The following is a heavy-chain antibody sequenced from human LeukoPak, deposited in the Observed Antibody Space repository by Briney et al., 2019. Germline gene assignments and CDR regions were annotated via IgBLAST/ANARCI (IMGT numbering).Heavy chain of an antibody. CDR2: IRGDGRST. D-gene: IGHD6-19*01. J-gene: IGHJ4*02. CDR1: GFSFSAYI. CDR3: TRRYGGHSGWAGYHDS. Sequence: GGSLRLSCVASGFSFSAYIMHWVRQAPGKGLEYVSAIRGDGRSTFYPNSVKGRFTISRDNSKSTLYLQMGSLRAEDTAVYYCTRRYGGHSGWAGYHDSWGQGTLVTVS. V-gene: IGHV3-64*01.